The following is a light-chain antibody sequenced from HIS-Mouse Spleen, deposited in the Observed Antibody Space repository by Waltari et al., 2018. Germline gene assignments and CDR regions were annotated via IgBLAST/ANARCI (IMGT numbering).Light chain of an antibody. V-gene: IGLV4-69*01. Sequence: QLVLPQSPSASASLGAPVKPTCTLRSGHSSHDTAGHLHQPEKGPRYLMKLNSDGRRSQGDGIPDRFSGSSSGAERYLTISSLQSEDESDYYCQTWGTGIWVFGGGTKLTVL. CDR2: LNSDGRR. J-gene: IGLJ3*02. CDR3: QTWGTGIWV. CDR1: SGHSSHD.